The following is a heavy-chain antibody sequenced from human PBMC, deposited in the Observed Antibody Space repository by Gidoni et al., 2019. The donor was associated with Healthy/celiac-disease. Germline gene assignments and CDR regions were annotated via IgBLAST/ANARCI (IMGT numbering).Heavy chain of an antibody. CDR1: GFTFSSYG. CDR2: ISYDGSNK. CDR3: ANYEWLVSPPLGY. D-gene: IGHD6-19*01. V-gene: IGHV3-30*18. Sequence: QVQLVESGGGVVQPGRSLRLSCAASGFTFSSYGMHWVRQAPGKGLEWVAVISYDGSNKYYADSVKGRFTISRDNSKNTLYLQMNSLRAEDTAVYYCANYEWLVSPPLGYWGQGTLVTVSS. J-gene: IGHJ4*02.